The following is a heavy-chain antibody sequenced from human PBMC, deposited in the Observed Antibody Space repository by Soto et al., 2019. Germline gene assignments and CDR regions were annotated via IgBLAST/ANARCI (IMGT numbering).Heavy chain of an antibody. Sequence: PGGSLRLSCAASGFTFDDYAMHWVRQAPGKGLEWVSGISWNSGSIGYADSVKGRFTISRDNAKNSLYLQMNSLRAEDTALYYCAKDIDHGMDVWGQGTTVTVSS. J-gene: IGHJ6*02. CDR3: AKDIDHGMDV. CDR1: GFTFDDYA. CDR2: ISWNSGSI. V-gene: IGHV3-9*01.